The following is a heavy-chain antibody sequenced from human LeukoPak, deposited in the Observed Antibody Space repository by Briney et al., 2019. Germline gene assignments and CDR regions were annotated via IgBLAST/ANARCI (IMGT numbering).Heavy chain of an antibody. Sequence: PSETLSLTCAVSGGSISSNGYSWSWIRQPPGKGLEWIGYFYGSGSASYNPSLKSRVPISVERSNNQFSLKMSSVTAADTAVYYCVRDVSQRRHFDYWGQGTLVTVSS. CDR2: FYGSGSA. J-gene: IGHJ4*02. V-gene: IGHV4-30-2*01. CDR1: GGSISSNGYS. D-gene: IGHD1-1*01. CDR3: VRDVSQRRHFDY.